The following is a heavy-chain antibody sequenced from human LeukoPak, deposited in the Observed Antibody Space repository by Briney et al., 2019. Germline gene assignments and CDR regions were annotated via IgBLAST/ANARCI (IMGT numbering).Heavy chain of an antibody. D-gene: IGHD5-18*01. CDR3: ARASFNSYGIDGFDC. CDR2: IYYSGST. J-gene: IGHJ4*02. Sequence: PSETLSLTCTVSGGSISTSSYYWGWIRQPPGKGLEWIGTIYYSGSTYYNPSLKSRVTISEDTSKNQFSLKLRSVTAADTAVYYCARASFNSYGIDGFDCWGQGTLVTVSS. CDR1: GGSISTSSYY. V-gene: IGHV4-39*01.